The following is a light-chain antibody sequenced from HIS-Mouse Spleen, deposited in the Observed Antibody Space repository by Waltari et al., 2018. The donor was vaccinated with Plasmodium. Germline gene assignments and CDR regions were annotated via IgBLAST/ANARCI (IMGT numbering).Light chain of an antibody. V-gene: IGKV3-20*01. Sequence: EIVWTQSPGTLSLSPGERATLSCRASQSVSSSYLAWYQQKPGQAPRRLIYGASSRATGIPDRFSGSGSGTDFTLTISRLEPEDFAVYYCQQYGSSPWTFGQGTKVEIK. CDR2: GAS. CDR1: QSVSSSY. J-gene: IGKJ1*01. CDR3: QQYGSSPWT.